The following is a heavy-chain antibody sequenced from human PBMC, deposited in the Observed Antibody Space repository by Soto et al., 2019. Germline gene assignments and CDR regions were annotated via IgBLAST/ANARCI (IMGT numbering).Heavy chain of an antibody. Sequence: PGGSLTLSCAASGFTFSSYGMHWVRHAPGKGLEWVAVISYDGSNKYYADSVKGRFTISRDNSKNTLYLQMNSLRAEDTAVYYCAKALSDEIVVDAFDIWGQGTMGT. V-gene: IGHV3-30*18. CDR3: AKALSDEIVVDAFDI. CDR2: ISYDGSNK. J-gene: IGHJ3*02. D-gene: IGHD3-22*01. CDR1: GFTFSSYG.